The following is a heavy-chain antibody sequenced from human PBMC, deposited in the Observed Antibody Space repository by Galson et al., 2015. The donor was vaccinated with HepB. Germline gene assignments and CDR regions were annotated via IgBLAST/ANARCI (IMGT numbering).Heavy chain of an antibody. V-gene: IGHV4-30-4*01. J-gene: IGHJ6*04. CDR1: GGSISSGDYY. Sequence: TLSLTCTVSGGSISSGDYYWSWIRQPPGKGLEWIGYMYYSGSTYYNPSLKSRVTISVDTSKNQFSLKLSSVTAADTAVYYCASSNHYYDRSGYMDVWGKGTTVTVSS. CDR3: ASSNHYYDRSGYMDV. CDR2: MYYSGST. D-gene: IGHD3-22*01.